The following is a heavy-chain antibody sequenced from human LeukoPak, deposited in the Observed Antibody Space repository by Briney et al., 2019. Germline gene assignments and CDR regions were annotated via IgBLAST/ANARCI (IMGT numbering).Heavy chain of an antibody. V-gene: IGHV4-31*03. Sequence: PSQTLSLTRTVSGGSISSGGYYWSWIRQHPGTGLEWIGYIYYSGSTYYNPSLKSRVTISVDTSKNQFSLKLSSVTAADTAVYYCASHDYGDLYFDYWGQGTLVTVSS. CDR1: GGSISSGGYY. CDR2: IYYSGST. J-gene: IGHJ4*02. D-gene: IGHD4-17*01. CDR3: ASHDYGDLYFDY.